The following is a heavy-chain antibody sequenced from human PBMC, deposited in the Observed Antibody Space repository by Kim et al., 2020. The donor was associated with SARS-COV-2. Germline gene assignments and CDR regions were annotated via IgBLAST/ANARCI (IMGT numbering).Heavy chain of an antibody. Sequence: TIYHPSLKSHVTITVDTSKNQFSRKLSSVTAADTAVYYCARRSYYGWVDYWGQGTLVTVSS. J-gene: IGHJ4*02. V-gene: IGHV4-59*01. CDR2: T. D-gene: IGHD1-26*01. CDR3: ARRSYYGWVDY.